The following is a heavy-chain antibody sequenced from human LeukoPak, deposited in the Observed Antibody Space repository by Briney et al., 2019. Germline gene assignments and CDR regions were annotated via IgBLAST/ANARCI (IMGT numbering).Heavy chain of an antibody. V-gene: IGHV1-46*01. Sequence: ASVKVSCKASGYTFTSYHIHWVRQAPGQGLKWMGIINPSGGSTTYAQKFQGRVTMTRDTSTSTVYMELSSLRSGDTAVYYCARLEGYGDYVGWFDPWGQGTLVTVSS. J-gene: IGHJ5*02. CDR2: INPSGGST. CDR3: ARLEGYGDYVGWFDP. CDR1: GYTFTSYH. D-gene: IGHD4-17*01.